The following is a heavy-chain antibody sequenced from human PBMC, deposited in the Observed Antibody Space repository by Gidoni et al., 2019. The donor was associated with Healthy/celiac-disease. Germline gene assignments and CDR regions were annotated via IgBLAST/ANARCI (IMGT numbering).Heavy chain of an antibody. CDR2: IKQDGSEK. J-gene: IGHJ6*02. CDR1: GFTFSSYW. D-gene: IGHD3-10*01. V-gene: IGHV3-7*01. CDR3: ARDGITMVRGVIKPYGMDV. Sequence: EVQLVESGGGLVQPGGSLRLSCAASGFTFSSYWMSWVRQAPGKGLEWVAKIKQDGSEKYYVDSVKGRFTIYRDNAKNSLYLQMNSLRAEDTAVYYCARDGITMVRGVIKPYGMDVWGQGTTVTVSS.